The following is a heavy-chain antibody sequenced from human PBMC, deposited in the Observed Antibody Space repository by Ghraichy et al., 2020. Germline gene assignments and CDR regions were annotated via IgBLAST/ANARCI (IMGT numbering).Heavy chain of an antibody. CDR3: AKSIMTTVTTAPDY. J-gene: IGHJ4*02. D-gene: IGHD4-11*01. CDR2: ISGSGGST. V-gene: IGHV3-23*01. CDR1: GFTFSSYA. Sequence: GALRLSCAASGFTFSSYAMSWVRQAPGKGLEWVSAISGSGGSTYYADSVKGRFTISRDNSKNTLYLQMNSLRAEDMAVYYCAKSIMTTVTTAPDYWGQGTLVTVSS.